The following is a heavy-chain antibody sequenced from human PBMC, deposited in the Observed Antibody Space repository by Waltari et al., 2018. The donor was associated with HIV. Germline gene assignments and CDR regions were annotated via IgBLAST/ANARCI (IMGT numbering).Heavy chain of an antibody. CDR2: LTPGDSDT. CDR3: ARRGIAAAGTSSHWFDP. J-gene: IGHJ5*02. V-gene: IGHV5-51*03. CDR1: GYSFTSYW. D-gene: IGHD6-13*01. Sequence: EVQLVQSGAEVKKPGESLKISCKGSGYSFTSYWIGWVRQMPGKGLEWMGFLTPGDSDTRYSPSFQGQVTISADKSISTAYLQWSSLKASDTAMYYCARRGIAAAGTSSHWFDPWGQGTLVTVSS.